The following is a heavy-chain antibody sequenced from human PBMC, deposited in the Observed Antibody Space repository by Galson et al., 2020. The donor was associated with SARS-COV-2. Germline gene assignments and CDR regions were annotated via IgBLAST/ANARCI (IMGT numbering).Heavy chain of an antibody. Sequence: SETLSLTCIVSGGSMIGYHWSWIRQPPGEGLEWIGYIYSDGNTDYNPSLKSRVIISVDTSKNFVSLNLRSVTAADTAIYFCASGHLGLHPWGQGTLVTVSS. CDR2: IYSDGNT. D-gene: IGHD2-15*01. CDR1: GGSMIGYH. J-gene: IGHJ5*02. CDR3: ASGHLGLHP. V-gene: IGHV4-59*01.